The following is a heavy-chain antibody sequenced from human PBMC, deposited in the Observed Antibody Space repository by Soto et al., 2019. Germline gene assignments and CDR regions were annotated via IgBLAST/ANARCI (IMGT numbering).Heavy chain of an antibody. D-gene: IGHD3-10*01. CDR3: ARGRLELLWFGESQRWFDP. CDR2: INHSGST. CDR1: GASISVHSYY. J-gene: IGHJ5*02. Sequence: PSETLSLTCTVSGASISVHSYYWTWIRQPPGKGLEWIGEINHSGSTNYNPSLKSRVTISLDTSKNQFSLKLSSVTAADTAVYYCARGRLELLWFGESQRWFDPWGQGTLVT. V-gene: IGHV4-34*01.